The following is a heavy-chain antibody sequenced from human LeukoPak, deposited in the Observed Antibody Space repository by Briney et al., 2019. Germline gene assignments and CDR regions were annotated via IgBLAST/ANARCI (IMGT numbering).Heavy chain of an antibody. CDR2: ISGGGGET. Sequence: GGSLRLSCAASGFTFNNNPMHWVRQAPGKGLEWVSSISGGGGETFYVDSVKGRFIISRDNSKNTVYLQMNSLRAEDTAMYYCARRAGDYSHPYDYWGQGTLVTVSS. J-gene: IGHJ4*02. D-gene: IGHD3-22*01. CDR3: ARRAGDYSHPYDY. V-gene: IGHV3-23*01. CDR1: GFTFNNNP.